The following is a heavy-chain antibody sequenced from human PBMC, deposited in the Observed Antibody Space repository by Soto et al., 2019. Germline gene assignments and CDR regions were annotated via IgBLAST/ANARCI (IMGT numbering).Heavy chain of an antibody. V-gene: IGHV3-73*01. Sequence: GGSLRLSCAASGFTFSGSAMHWVRQASGKGLEWVGRIRSKANSYATAYAASVKGRFTISRDDSKNKAYLQMNSLKTEDTAVYYCTRHREGGGAVNPYYYYYGMDVWGQGTTVTVSS. CDR1: GFTFSGSA. J-gene: IGHJ6*02. CDR2: IRSKANSYAT. CDR3: TRHREGGGAVNPYYYYYGMDV. D-gene: IGHD2-15*01.